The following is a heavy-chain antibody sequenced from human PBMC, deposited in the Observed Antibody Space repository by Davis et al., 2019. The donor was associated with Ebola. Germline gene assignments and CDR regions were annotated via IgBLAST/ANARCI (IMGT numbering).Heavy chain of an antibody. CDR2: ITPNSAGT. V-gene: IGHV1-2*04. Sequence: ASAKVSCKASGYTFTGSYMHWVRQAPGPGLEWMGWITPNSAGTNYAQKFQGWVTMTRDTSIRPAYMELSSLRSEDTAVYYCARLSPSIKYYYYGMDVWGQGTTVTVSS. J-gene: IGHJ6*02. CDR1: GYTFTGSY. CDR3: ARLSPSIKYYYYGMDV. D-gene: IGHD3-10*01.